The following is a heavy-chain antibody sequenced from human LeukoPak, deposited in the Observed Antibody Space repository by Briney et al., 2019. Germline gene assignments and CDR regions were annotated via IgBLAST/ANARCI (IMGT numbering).Heavy chain of an antibody. J-gene: IGHJ4*02. D-gene: IGHD1-1*01. CDR1: GYTFTGYY. CDR3: ASAFTRGTDYFGY. Sequence: ASVKVSRKASGYTFTGYYIHRVRQAPGQGLEWMGWINPNSGGTNYAQKFQGRVTMTSDTSISTAYMELSRLRSDDTAVYYCASAFTRGTDYFGYWGQRILVTV. CDR2: INPNSGGT. V-gene: IGHV1-2*02.